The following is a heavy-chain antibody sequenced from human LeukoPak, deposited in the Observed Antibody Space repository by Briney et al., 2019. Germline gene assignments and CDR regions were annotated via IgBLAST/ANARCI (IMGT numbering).Heavy chain of an antibody. CDR3: ARGLGTMVRGVKTTIPRGNGMDV. CDR2: ISSSSSYI. D-gene: IGHD3-10*01. Sequence: GGSLRLSCAASGFTFSSYSMNWVRQAPGKGLEWVSSISSSSSYIYYADSVKGRFTISRDNAKNSLYLQMNSLRAEDTAVYYCARGLGTMVRGVKTTIPRGNGMDVWGQGTTVTVSS. CDR1: GFTFSSYS. J-gene: IGHJ6*02. V-gene: IGHV3-21*01.